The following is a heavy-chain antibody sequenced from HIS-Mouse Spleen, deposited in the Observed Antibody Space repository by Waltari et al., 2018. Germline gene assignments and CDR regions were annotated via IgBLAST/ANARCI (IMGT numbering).Heavy chain of an antibody. D-gene: IGHD5-18*01. CDR3: ARDSVIQGPFYSYGYYFDY. CDR1: GFTFGDYY. J-gene: IGHJ4*02. Sequence: QVQLVESGGGLVKPGGSLRLSCAASGFTFGDYYMSWIRRAPGKGRDWVSYNSSRGSTIYCADSVKGRFTISRDNAKNSLYLQMNSLRAEDTAVYYCARDSVIQGPFYSYGYYFDYWGQGTLVTVSS. V-gene: IGHV3-11*01. CDR2: NSSRGSTI.